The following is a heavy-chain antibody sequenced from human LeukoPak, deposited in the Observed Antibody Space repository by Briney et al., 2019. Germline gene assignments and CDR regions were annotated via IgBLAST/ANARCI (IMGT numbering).Heavy chain of an antibody. J-gene: IGHJ3*02. D-gene: IGHD3-10*01. CDR3: AKDLSPYGSGGDDAFDI. CDR1: GFTFSNYA. Sequence: PGGSLRVSRGASGFTFSNYAMTWVRQAPGKGLEWVSSITGSGVSTYYLDSVKGRFTISRDNSNNTLYLQMNSLRAEDTAVYYCAKDLSPYGSGGDDAFDIWGQGTMVTVSS. V-gene: IGHV3-23*01. CDR2: ITGSGVST.